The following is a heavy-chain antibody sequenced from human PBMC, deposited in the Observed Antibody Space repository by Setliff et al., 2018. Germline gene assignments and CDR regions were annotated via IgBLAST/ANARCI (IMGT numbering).Heavy chain of an antibody. J-gene: IGHJ4*02. Sequence: LTCAASGGTFTYYYWTWIRQSPAKGLEWIGEITHTGTTGSTKYNPSLKSRVTMSIDTSKNQFSLMVTSVTAADTAVYYCARGRNVASRLLDSWGQGTLVTVSS. V-gene: IGHV4-34*01. CDR3: ARGRNVASRLLDS. CDR1: GGTFTYYY. CDR2: ITHTGTTGST. D-gene: IGHD6-6*01.